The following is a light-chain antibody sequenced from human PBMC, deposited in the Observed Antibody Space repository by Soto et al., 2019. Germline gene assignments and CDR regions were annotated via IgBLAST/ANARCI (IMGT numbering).Light chain of an antibody. V-gene: IGKV3-15*01. CDR1: QSLSSSH. J-gene: IGKJ4*01. Sequence: EVVMTQSPATLSVSPGERVTLSCRASQSLSSSHLAWYQQKPGQAPRLLIYATSTRATGFPARFSGSGSGTEFTLTISSLQSEDSGVYYCQQYGNCPLTFGGGTKVEIK. CDR2: ATS. CDR3: QQYGNCPLT.